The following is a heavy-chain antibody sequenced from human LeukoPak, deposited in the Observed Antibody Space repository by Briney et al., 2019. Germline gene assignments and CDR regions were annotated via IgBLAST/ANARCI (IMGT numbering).Heavy chain of an antibody. D-gene: IGHD6-19*01. Sequence: PGGSLRLSCAASGFTFSNHGMNWVRQAPGKGLEWVSGISPSGDITYYADSVKGRSTISRDNAKNSLYLQMNSLRAEDTAVYYCARDPTTTGYSSGWLTFFDYWGQGTLVTVSS. J-gene: IGHJ4*02. V-gene: IGHV3-23*01. CDR3: ARDPTTTGYSSGWLTFFDY. CDR2: ISPSGDIT. CDR1: GFTFSNHG.